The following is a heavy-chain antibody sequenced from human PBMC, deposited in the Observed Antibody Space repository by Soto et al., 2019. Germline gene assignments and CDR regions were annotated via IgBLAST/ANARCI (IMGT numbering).Heavy chain of an antibody. CDR1: GGTFISYA. J-gene: IGHJ4*02. Sequence: QVQLVQSGAQGKKPGSSVKVSCKASGGTFISYAISWVRQAPGQGLEWMGGIIPIFGTATYAQKLQGRVTITADKSTSTADMELGSLSSEYTAVYYCARGRHTAAIRRYFDYWGQGTLVTVSS. D-gene: IGHD2-2*02. CDR2: IIPIFGTA. V-gene: IGHV1-69*06. CDR3: ARGRHTAAIRRYFDY.